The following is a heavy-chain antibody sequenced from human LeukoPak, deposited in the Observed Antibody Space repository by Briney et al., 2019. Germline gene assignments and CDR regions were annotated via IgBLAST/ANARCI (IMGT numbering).Heavy chain of an antibody. CDR2: INHSGST. CDR3: ARVGDYDSSGYYYHVWDY. J-gene: IGHJ4*02. V-gene: IGHV4-34*01. D-gene: IGHD3-22*01. Sequence: NASETLSLTCAVYGGSFSGYYWSWIRQPPGKGLEWIGEINHSGSTNYNPSLKSRVTISVDTSKNQFSLKLSSVTAADTAVYYCARVGDYDSSGYYYHVWDYWGQGTLVTVSS. CDR1: GGSFSGYY.